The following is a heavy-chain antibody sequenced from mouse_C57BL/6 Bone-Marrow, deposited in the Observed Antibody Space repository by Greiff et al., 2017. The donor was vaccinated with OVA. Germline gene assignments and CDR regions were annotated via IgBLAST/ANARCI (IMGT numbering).Heavy chain of an antibody. D-gene: IGHD1-1*01. Sequence: VKLMESGAELARPGASVKLSCKASGYTFTSYGISWVKQRTGQGLEWIGEIYPRSGNTYYNEKFKGKATLTADKSSSTAYMELRSLTSEDSAVYFCASYYGSSYHYYAMDYWGQGTSVTVSS. CDR2: IYPRSGNT. J-gene: IGHJ4*01. V-gene: IGHV1-81*01. CDR3: ASYYGSSYHYYAMDY. CDR1: GYTFTSYG.